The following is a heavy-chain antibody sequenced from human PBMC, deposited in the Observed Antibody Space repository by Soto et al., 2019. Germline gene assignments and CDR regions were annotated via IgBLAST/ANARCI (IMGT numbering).Heavy chain of an antibody. Sequence: ASVKVSCKASGYTFTSYAMHWVRQAPGQRLEWMGWINAGNGNTKYSQKFQGRVTITRDTSASTAYMELSSLRSEDTAVYYCARELTGDLIGTRWYAFDIWGQGTMVTVSS. CDR1: GYTFTSYA. D-gene: IGHD7-27*01. CDR2: INAGNGNT. CDR3: ARELTGDLIGTRWYAFDI. V-gene: IGHV1-3*01. J-gene: IGHJ3*02.